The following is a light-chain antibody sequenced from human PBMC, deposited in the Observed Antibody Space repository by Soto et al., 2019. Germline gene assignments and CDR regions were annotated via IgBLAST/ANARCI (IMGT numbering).Light chain of an antibody. Sequence: QLVLTQPPSMSGAPGQRVVISCTGSSSNIGAGSDVHWYYQLPGAAPRVLIYGNIIRPSGVPDRFSGSKSGTSASLAITGLQAEDEADYYCQSYDTSLRGWVFGGGTQLTVL. CDR2: GNI. CDR1: SSNIGAGSD. CDR3: QSYDTSLRGWV. V-gene: IGLV1-40*01. J-gene: IGLJ3*02.